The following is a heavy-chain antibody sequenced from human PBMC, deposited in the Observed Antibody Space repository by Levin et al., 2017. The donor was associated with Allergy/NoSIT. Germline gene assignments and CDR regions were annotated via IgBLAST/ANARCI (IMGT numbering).Heavy chain of an antibody. J-gene: IGHJ4*02. CDR3: ARGGPPNYDYNWGSYRDGYFDY. V-gene: IGHV3-49*04. D-gene: IGHD3-16*02. Sequence: PGGSLRLSCTGSGFTFGDYAMSWVRQAPGKGLEWVGFIRNKAHGGTTEYAASVKGRLTISRDDSKSIAYLQMNSLKTEDTAVYFCARGGPPNYDYNWGSYRDGYFDYWGQGTLVTVS. CDR2: IRNKAHGGTT. CDR1: GFTFGDYA.